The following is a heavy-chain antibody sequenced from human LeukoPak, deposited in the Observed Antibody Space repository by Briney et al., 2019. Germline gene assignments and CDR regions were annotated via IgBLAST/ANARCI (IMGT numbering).Heavy chain of an antibody. J-gene: IGHJ3*02. CDR2: INHSGST. Sequence: SETLSLTCAVYGGSFSGYYWSWIRQPPGKGLEWIGEINHSGSTNYNPSLKSRVTISVDTSKNQFSLKLSSVTAADTAVYYCARDRPLAAAGTKAFDIWGQGTMVTVSS. V-gene: IGHV4-34*01. CDR3: ARDRPLAAAGTKAFDI. CDR1: GGSFSGYY. D-gene: IGHD6-13*01.